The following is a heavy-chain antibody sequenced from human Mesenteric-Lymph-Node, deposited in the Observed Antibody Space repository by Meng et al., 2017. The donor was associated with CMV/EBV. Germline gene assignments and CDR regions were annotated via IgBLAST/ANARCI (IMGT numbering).Heavy chain of an antibody. CDR3: ARLLTPDKIMSGQLGVFDL. J-gene: IGHJ3*01. D-gene: IGHD1-1*01. CDR1: GYSFTTYY. Sequence: GESLKISCKASGYSFTTYYIGWVRQMPGKGLEWMGIIYPGDSDTTYSPSFQGQVTISADKSISTAYLQWSSLRASDTAMYYCARLLTPDKIMSGQLGVFDLWGQGTMVTVSS. V-gene: IGHV5-51*01. CDR2: IYPGDSDT.